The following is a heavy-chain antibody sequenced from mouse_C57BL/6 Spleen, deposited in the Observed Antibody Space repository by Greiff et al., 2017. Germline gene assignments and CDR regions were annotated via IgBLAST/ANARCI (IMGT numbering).Heavy chain of an antibody. CDR1: GYAFTNYL. CDR3: ARNLYSNLYYFDY. Sequence: VQLQESGAELVRPGTSVKVSCKASGYAFTNYLIEWVKQRPGQGLEWIGVINPGSGGTNYNEKFKGKATLTADKSSSTAYMQLSSLTSEDSAVYFCARNLYSNLYYFDYWGQGTTLTVSS. J-gene: IGHJ2*01. V-gene: IGHV1-54*01. CDR2: INPGSGGT. D-gene: IGHD2-5*01.